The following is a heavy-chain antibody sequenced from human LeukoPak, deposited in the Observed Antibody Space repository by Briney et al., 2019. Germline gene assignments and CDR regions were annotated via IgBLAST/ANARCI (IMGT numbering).Heavy chain of an antibody. Sequence: GGSLTLSCAASGFTFSSYWMHWVRQVPGKGLVWVAHINNPGTGTTYADAVKGRFTISRDNAKNTLYLQMNSLRADDTAMYYCARGSGGFDYWGQGNLVTVSS. CDR2: INNPGTGT. CDR1: GFTFSSYW. J-gene: IGHJ4*02. D-gene: IGHD3-3*01. V-gene: IGHV3-74*01. CDR3: ARGSGGFDY.